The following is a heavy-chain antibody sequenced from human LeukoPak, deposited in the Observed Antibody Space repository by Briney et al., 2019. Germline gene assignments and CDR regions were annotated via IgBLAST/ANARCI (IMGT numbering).Heavy chain of an antibody. D-gene: IGHD2-15*01. Sequence: PGGSLRLSCAASGFTFSSYSMNWVRQAPGKGLEWVANIKQDGSEKYYVDSVQGRFTISRDNAKNSLYLQMNSLRAEDTAVYYCAKDQWEVVVVVAATPPHGFDYWGQGTLVTVSS. V-gene: IGHV3-7*01. CDR1: GFTFSSYS. CDR2: IKQDGSEK. J-gene: IGHJ4*02. CDR3: AKDQWEVVVVVAATPPHGFDY.